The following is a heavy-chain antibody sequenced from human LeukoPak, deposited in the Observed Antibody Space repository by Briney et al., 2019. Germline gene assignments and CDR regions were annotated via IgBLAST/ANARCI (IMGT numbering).Heavy chain of an antibody. CDR2: IIPIFGTA. V-gene: IGHV1-69*13. CDR3: ARDGDSSGYYLFDY. D-gene: IGHD3-22*01. J-gene: IGHJ4*02. CDR1: GYTFTSYG. Sequence: ASVKVSCKASGYTFTSYGISWVRQAPGQGLEWMGGIIPIFGTANYAQKFQGRVTITADESTSTAYMELSSLRSEDTAVYHCARDGDSSGYYLFDYWGQGTLVTVSS.